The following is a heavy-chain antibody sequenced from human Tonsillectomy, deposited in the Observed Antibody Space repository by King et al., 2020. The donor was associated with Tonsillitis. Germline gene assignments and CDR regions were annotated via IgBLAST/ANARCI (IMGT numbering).Heavy chain of an antibody. D-gene: IGHD2-15*01. CDR3: VRDYCSGGTCYLPGH. J-gene: IGHJ4*02. V-gene: IGHV3-7*03. CDR2: IKERGSET. Sequence: QLVQSGGGLVQPGGSLRLSCAASGFTFRKSWMSWVRQAPGKGLEWVANIKERGSETYYMDSVKGRFTISRDNVRNSLYLQMNNLRAEDTAVYYCVRDYCSGGTCYLPGHWGQGTLVTVSS. CDR1: GFTFRKSW.